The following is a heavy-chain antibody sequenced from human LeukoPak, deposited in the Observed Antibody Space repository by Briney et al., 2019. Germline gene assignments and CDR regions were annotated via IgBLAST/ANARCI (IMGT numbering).Heavy chain of an antibody. V-gene: IGHV1-2*02. CDR2: INPKIGGT. D-gene: IGHD3-10*01. J-gene: IGHJ4*01. CDR3: AREIGSGSFLDN. Sequence: ASVKVSCKASGYTFAGYYMHWVRLAPGQGLEWMGWINPKIGGTNYAQKFESRVTMTRDTSISTAYMELSRLRSDDTAVYYCAREIGSGSFLDNWGQGTLVTVSS. CDR1: GYTFAGYY.